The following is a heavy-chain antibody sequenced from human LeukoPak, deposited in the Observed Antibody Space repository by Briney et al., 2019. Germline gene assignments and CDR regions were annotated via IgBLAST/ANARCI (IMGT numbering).Heavy chain of an antibody. CDR2: ITTTDTTK. CDR3: ARGGFVFDI. V-gene: IGHV3-48*03. Sequence: PGGSLRLSCAASGFTFSSYEMNWVRQGPGKGLEWISYITTTDTTKYYTDSVEGRFTISRDNAKNSLYLQMHSLRAEDTAVYYCARGGFVFDIWGQGTVVTVSS. CDR1: GFTFSSYE. D-gene: IGHD3-10*01. J-gene: IGHJ3*02.